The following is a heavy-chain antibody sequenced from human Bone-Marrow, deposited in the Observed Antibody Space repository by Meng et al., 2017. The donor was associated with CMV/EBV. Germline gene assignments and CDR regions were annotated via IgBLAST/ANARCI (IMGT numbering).Heavy chain of an antibody. Sequence: GGSLRLSCAASGFTFSSYSMNWVRQAPGKGLEWVANIKQDGSEKYYVDSVKGRFTISRDNAKNSLYLQMNSLRAEDSAVYYCAKDMFRYYFDYWGQGTLVTVSS. J-gene: IGHJ4*02. V-gene: IGHV3-7*01. CDR3: AKDMFRYYFDY. CDR2: IKQDGSEK. CDR1: GFTFSSYS. D-gene: IGHD3-10*02.